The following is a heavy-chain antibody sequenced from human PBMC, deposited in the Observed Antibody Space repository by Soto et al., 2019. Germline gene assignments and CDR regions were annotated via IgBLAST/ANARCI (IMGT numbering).Heavy chain of an antibody. V-gene: IGHV2-5*02. J-gene: IGHJ4*02. CDR1: GFSLTTDRVG. D-gene: IGHD1-26*01. Sequence: QITLKESGPTLVKHTQTLTLTCTFSGFSLTTDRVGVGWIRQPPGEALEWLAVIYWDDSKTYRPSLESRLTITKDTSKHQVALTMTNMDSLDTATYYCAHAYGGRSLYWGQGTLVTVSS. CDR2: IYWDDSK. CDR3: AHAYGGRSLY.